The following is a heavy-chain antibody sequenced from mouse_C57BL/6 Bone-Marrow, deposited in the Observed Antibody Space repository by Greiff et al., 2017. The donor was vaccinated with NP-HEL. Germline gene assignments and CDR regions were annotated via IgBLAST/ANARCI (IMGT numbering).Heavy chain of an antibody. V-gene: IGHV3-6*01. J-gene: IGHJ2*01. D-gene: IGHD2-3*01. CDR2: ISYDGSN. Sequence: EVKLLESGPGLVKPSQSLSLTCSVTGYSITSGYYWNWIRQFPGNKLAWMGYISYDGSNNYNPSLKNRISITRDTSKNQFFLQLNSVTTEDTATYYCARGGGYYERGYYFDYWGRGTTLTVSS. CDR3: ARGGGYYERGYYFDY. CDR1: GYSITSGYY.